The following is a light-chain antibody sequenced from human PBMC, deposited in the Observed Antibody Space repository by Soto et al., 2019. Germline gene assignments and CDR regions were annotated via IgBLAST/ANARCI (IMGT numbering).Light chain of an antibody. Sequence: DIQMTQPPSTLSGSVGDRVTITCRASQTISSWLSWYQQKPGKAPKLLLYQASTLKSGVPSRFGGSGSGTEFTLTTSSLQTDDFATYYGQHYSSYSEAFGQGTKVELK. CDR3: QHYSSYSEA. V-gene: IGKV1-5*03. CDR1: QTISSW. J-gene: IGKJ1*01. CDR2: QAS.